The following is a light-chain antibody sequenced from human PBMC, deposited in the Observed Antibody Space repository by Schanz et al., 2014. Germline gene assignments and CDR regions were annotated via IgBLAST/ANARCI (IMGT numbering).Light chain of an antibody. CDR1: NIGSKS. J-gene: IGLJ3*02. V-gene: IGLV3-21*02. Sequence: SYELTQPPSVSVAPGQTASITCGGNNIGSKSVHWYQQKPGQAPVLVVYDDIDRPSGIPERFSGSKSGTSASLAISGLQSDDEADYYCSTWDDILNGQGVFGGGTKLTVL. CDR2: DDI. CDR3: STWDDILNGQGV.